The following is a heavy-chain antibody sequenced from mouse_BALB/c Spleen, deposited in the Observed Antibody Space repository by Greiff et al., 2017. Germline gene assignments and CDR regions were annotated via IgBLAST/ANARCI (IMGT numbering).Heavy chain of an antibody. J-gene: IGHJ3*01. V-gene: IGHV2-6-4*01. CDR3: ASPPYYGCDGVAY. D-gene: IGHD2-9*01. CDR2: IWGGGST. CDR1: GFSLSRYS. Sequence: VQGVESGPGLVAPSQSLSITCTVSGFSLSRYSVHWVRQPPGKGLEWLGMIWGGGSTDYNSALKSRLSISKDNSKSQVFLKMNSLQTDDTAMYYCASPPYYGCDGVAYWGQGTLVTVSA.